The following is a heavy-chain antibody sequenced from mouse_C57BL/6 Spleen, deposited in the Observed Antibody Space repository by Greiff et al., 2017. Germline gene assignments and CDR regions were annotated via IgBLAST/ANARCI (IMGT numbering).Heavy chain of an antibody. CDR1: GYTFTGYW. V-gene: IGHV1-7*01. Sequence: VMLVESGAELAKPGASVKLSCKASGYTFTGYWMHWVKQRPGQGLEWIGYINPSSGYTKYKQKFKDKATLTADKSSSTAYMQLRSLTYEDSAVYYCARSGHYYAMDYWGQGTSVTVSS. CDR2: INPSSGYT. CDR3: ARSGHYYAMDY. J-gene: IGHJ4*01.